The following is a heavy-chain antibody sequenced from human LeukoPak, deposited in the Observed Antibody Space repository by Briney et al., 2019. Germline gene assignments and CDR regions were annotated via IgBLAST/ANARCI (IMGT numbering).Heavy chain of an antibody. D-gene: IGHD2-15*01. V-gene: IGHV3-23*01. J-gene: IGHJ4*02. CDR3: AKVRRYSEGPDY. CDR1: GFTFSSYA. Sequence: AGGSLRLSCAASGFTFSSYAMSCVRQAPGKGLGWVSAISASGGSTYYADSVKGRFTISRDNSKNTLYLQMNSLRDEDTAVYYCAKVRRYSEGPDYWGQGTLVNVSS. CDR2: ISASGGST.